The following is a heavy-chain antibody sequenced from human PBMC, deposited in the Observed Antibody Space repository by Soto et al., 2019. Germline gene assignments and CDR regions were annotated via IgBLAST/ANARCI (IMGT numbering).Heavy chain of an antibody. J-gene: IGHJ6*02. V-gene: IGHV3-23*01. CDR1: GFTFSSYA. Sequence: SLRLSCAASGFTFSSYAMSWVRQAPGKGLEWVSAISGSGGSTYYADSVKGRFTISRDNSKNTLYLQMNSLRAEDTAVYYCAKDMYSSGWSYHYYYYYGMDVWGQGTTVTV. D-gene: IGHD6-19*01. CDR2: ISGSGGST. CDR3: AKDMYSSGWSYHYYYYYGMDV.